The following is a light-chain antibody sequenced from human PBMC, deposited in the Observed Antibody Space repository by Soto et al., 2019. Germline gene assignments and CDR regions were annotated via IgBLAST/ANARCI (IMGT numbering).Light chain of an antibody. CDR3: QQRSEWPRT. J-gene: IGKJ1*01. CDR2: DAS. Sequence: EIVLTQSPATLSLSPGERATLSCRASQSIGSSLGWYQQKPGQAPRLLIYDASSRATGFPARFSGSGSGTDFTLTIGSLEPEDFAVYYCQQRSEWPRTFGQGTKVEIK. CDR1: QSIGSS. V-gene: IGKV3-11*01.